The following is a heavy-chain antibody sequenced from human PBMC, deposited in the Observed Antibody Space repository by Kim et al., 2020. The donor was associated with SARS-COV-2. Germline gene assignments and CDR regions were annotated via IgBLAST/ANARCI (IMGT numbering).Heavy chain of an antibody. CDR3: TTEHSGTTVTTSGRY. CDR2: IKSKTDGGTT. V-gene: IGHV3-15*01. J-gene: IGHJ4*02. CDR1: GFTFSNAW. D-gene: IGHD4-17*01. Sequence: GGSLRLSCAASGFTFSNAWMSWVRQAPGKGLEWVGRIKSKTDGGTTDYAAPVKGRFTISRDDSNNTLYLQMNSLKTGDTAVYYCTTEHSGTTVTTSGRYWGQGTLVTVSS.